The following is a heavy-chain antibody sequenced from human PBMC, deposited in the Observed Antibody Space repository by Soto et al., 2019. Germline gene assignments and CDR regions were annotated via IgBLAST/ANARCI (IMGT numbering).Heavy chain of an antibody. D-gene: IGHD3-22*01. Sequence: QVQLVQSGAEVKKPGSSVKVSCKASGGTFSSYAISWVRQAPGQGLEWVGGIIPIFGTANYAQKFQGRVTITADESTSTAYMELSSLRSEDTAVYYCASSIDYFSSGYPPDYYYYGMDVWGQGTTVTVSS. CDR2: IIPIFGTA. J-gene: IGHJ6*02. V-gene: IGHV1-69*01. CDR3: ASSIDYFSSGYPPDYYYYGMDV. CDR1: GGTFSSYA.